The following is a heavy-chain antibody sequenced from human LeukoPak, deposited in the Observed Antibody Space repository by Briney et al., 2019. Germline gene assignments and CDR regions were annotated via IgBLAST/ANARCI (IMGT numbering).Heavy chain of an antibody. CDR1: GFTFSNYA. V-gene: IGHV3-23*01. J-gene: IGHJ4*02. D-gene: IGHD3-9*01. CDR2: ITGGGSGI. Sequence: GASLRLSCAASGFTFSNYAMSWVRQAPGKGLEWVSAITGGGSGIYYADSMKSRFTISRDNSKNTLYLQINSLRAEDTAVYYCAKWGDYDVLTGYYVSDYWGQGTRVTVSS. CDR3: AKWGDYDVLTGYYVSDY.